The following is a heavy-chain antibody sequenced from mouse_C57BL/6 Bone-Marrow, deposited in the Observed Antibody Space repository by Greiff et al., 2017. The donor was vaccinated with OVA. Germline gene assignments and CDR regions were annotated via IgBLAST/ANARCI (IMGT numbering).Heavy chain of an antibody. CDR1: GYTFTDYN. CDR3: AITTVVATDAMDY. CDR2: INPNNGGT. J-gene: IGHJ4*01. D-gene: IGHD1-1*01. V-gene: IGHV1-22*01. Sequence: EVQLQQSGPELVKPGASVKMSCKASGYTFTDYNMHWVKQSHGQSLEWIGYINPNNGGTSYNQKFKGKATLTVNKSSSTAYMELRSLTSEDSAVYYCAITTVVATDAMDYWGQGTSVTVSS.